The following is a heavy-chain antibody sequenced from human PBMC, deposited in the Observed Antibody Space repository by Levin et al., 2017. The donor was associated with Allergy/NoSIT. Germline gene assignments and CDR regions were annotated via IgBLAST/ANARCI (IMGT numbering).Heavy chain of an antibody. CDR2: IGGHGGDA. J-gene: IGHJ3*02. CDR1: RFIFSEYT. CDR3: AKDAVARNGVYDAFDI. V-gene: IGHV3-23*01. D-gene: IGHD6-19*01. Sequence: GGSLRLSCVASRFIFSEYTMTWVRQTPQRGLEWVSSIGGHGGDANYADSVKGRFTISRDNSKNSLYLQMSSLKAEDTAVYYCAKDAVARNGVYDAFDIWGQGTMVTVSP.